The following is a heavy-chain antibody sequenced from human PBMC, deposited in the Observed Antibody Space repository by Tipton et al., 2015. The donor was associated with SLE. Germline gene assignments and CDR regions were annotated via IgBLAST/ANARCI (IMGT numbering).Heavy chain of an antibody. CDR3: AKRRGLTGGAFDI. CDR2: ISGRGGTT. J-gene: IGHJ3*02. V-gene: IGHV3-23*01. D-gene: IGHD3-9*01. Sequence: SLRLSCAASGFTFNSYAMGWVRQAPGKGLEWVSAISGRGGTTYYADSVKGRFTISRDYSKNTLYLQMNSLRAEDTAVYYCAKRRGLTGGAFDIWGQGTMVTVSS. CDR1: GFTFNSYA.